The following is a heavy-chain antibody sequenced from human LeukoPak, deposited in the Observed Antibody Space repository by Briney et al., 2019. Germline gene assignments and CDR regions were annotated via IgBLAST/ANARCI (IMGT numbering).Heavy chain of an antibody. CDR3: ARGRHYYDSSGYYRDY. V-gene: IGHV1-69*02. CDR2: IIPILGIA. D-gene: IGHD3-22*01. Sequence: ASVKVSCKASGGTFSSYTISWVRQAPGQGLEWMGRIIPILGIANYVQKFQGRVTITADKSTSTAYMELSSLRSEDTAVYYCARGRHYYDSSGYYRDYWGQGTLVTVSS. J-gene: IGHJ4*02. CDR1: GGTFSSYT.